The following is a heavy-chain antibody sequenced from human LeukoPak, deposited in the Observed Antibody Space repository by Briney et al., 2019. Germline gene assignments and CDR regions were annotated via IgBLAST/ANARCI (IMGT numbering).Heavy chain of an antibody. Sequence: PGRSLRLSCAASGFSFSSYGIHCGRQAPGKGLEWGAVISYDGSNKYYADSVKGRLTISRDNSKNTLYLEMNSPRAEDTAVYYCAKVPGPYYFDYWGQGTPVTVSS. CDR1: GFSFSSYG. J-gene: IGHJ4*02. V-gene: IGHV3-30*18. D-gene: IGHD7-27*01. CDR2: ISYDGSNK. CDR3: AKVPGPYYFDY.